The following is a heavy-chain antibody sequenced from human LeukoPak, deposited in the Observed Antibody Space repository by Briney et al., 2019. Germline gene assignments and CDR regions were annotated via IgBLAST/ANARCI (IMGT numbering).Heavy chain of an antibody. J-gene: IGHJ4*02. D-gene: IGHD4-17*01. Sequence: SETLSLTCTVSGGSIGSSSYYWGWIRQPPGKGLEWIGSIYYSGSTYYNPSLKSRVTISVDTSKNQFSLKLSSVTAADTAVYYCARKGRGLRFDYWGQGTLVTVSS. V-gene: IGHV4-39*01. CDR2: IYYSGST. CDR1: GGSIGSSSYY. CDR3: ARKGRGLRFDY.